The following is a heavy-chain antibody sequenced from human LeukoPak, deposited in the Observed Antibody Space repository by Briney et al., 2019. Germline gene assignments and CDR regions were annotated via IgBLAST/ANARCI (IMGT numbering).Heavy chain of an antibody. Sequence: GGSLRLSCAASGFTFSSYGMHWVRQAPGKGLEWVSYISSSGSTIYYADSVKGRFTISRDNAKNSLYLQMNSLRAEDTAVYYCARDGERDNWNYDRAFDIWGQGTMVTVSS. V-gene: IGHV3-48*04. CDR3: ARDGERDNWNYDRAFDI. D-gene: IGHD1-7*01. J-gene: IGHJ3*02. CDR2: ISSSGSTI. CDR1: GFTFSSYG.